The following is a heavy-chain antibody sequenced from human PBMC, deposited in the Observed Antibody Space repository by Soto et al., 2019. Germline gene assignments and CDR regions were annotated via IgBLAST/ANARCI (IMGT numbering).Heavy chain of an antibody. D-gene: IGHD5-18*01. J-gene: IGHJ4*01. Sequence: QVQLQQWGAGLLKPSETLSLTCAVYGGSFSGYYGSWIRQPPVKGLEWLGEINHSGSTNYNPSLKCRVTIAVDTSKNECSLKLGSVTAGNRAVYECARGRGYSYGPHFDSWGHGTLVTVFS. CDR1: GGSFSGYY. CDR2: INHSGST. V-gene: IGHV4-34*01. CDR3: ARGRGYSYGPHFDS.